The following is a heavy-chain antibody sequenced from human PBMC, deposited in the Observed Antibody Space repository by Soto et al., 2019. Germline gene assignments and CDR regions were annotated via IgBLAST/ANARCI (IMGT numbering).Heavy chain of an antibody. J-gene: IGHJ4*02. CDR1: GFTFSSYS. Sequence: EVQLVESGGGLVKPGGSLRLSCAASGFTFSSYSMNWVRQAPGKGLEWVSSISSSSSYIYYADSVKGRFTISRDNAKNSLYLQMNSLRAEDTAVYYCASRLVAPSDDYFDYWGQGTLVTVSS. CDR2: ISSSSSYI. CDR3: ASRLVAPSDDYFDY. V-gene: IGHV3-21*01. D-gene: IGHD2-15*01.